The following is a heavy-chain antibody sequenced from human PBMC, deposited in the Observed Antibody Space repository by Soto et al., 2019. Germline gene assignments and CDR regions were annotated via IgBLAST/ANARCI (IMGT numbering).Heavy chain of an antibody. Sequence: GGSLRLSCAASGFAFSGSAMYWVRQASGKGPEWVGRIRSKGHNYATEYAALVKGRFTISRDDSKNTAYLQMNSLQTEDTAVYYCTRDLFSYDYSGILWFDPWGQGTLVTVSS. J-gene: IGHJ5*02. CDR1: GFAFSGSA. CDR3: TRDLFSYDYSGILWFDP. D-gene: IGHD3-16*01. CDR2: IRSKGHNYAT. V-gene: IGHV3-73*01.